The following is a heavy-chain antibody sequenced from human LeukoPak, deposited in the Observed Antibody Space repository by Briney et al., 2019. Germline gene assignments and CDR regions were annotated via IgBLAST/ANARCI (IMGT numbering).Heavy chain of an antibody. CDR3: ARGAAGDALDI. Sequence: GGSLRLSCAASGFTVTSNYMTWVRQAPGKGLEWVSLIYSGDYTYSADSVKGRFTISRDNSKNTLYLQMNSLRAEDTAVYYCARGAAGDALDIWGQGTMLTVSS. D-gene: IGHD2-15*01. CDR2: IYSGDYT. CDR1: GFTVTSNY. J-gene: IGHJ3*02. V-gene: IGHV3-66*01.